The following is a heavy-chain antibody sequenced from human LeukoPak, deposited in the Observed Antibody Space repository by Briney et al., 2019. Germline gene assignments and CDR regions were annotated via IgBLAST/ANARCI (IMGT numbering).Heavy chain of an antibody. D-gene: IGHD3-10*02. Sequence: GGSLRLSCAASGFTFSNYNMNWVRQAPGKGLEWVSSISSSSSYIYYADSVKGRLTISRDNAKNSLYLQMNSLRAEDTAVYYCAELGITMIGGVWGKGTTVTISS. CDR3: AELGITMIGGV. V-gene: IGHV3-21*01. CDR1: GFTFSNYN. CDR2: ISSSSSYI. J-gene: IGHJ6*04.